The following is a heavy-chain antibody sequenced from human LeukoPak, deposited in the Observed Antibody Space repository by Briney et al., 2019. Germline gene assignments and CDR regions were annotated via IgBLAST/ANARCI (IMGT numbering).Heavy chain of an antibody. CDR2: MYYSGST. D-gene: IGHD1/OR15-1a*01. Sequence: SETLSLTCIVSGGSINNYYWNWIRQPPGKGLEWIGYMYYSGSTNYNPSLKSRVTISVDTSKNQFSLILTSVTAADTAVYYCAREVRGTYYYGMDVWGQGTTVTVSS. CDR3: AREVRGTYYYGMDV. CDR1: GGSINNYY. V-gene: IGHV4-59*12. J-gene: IGHJ6*02.